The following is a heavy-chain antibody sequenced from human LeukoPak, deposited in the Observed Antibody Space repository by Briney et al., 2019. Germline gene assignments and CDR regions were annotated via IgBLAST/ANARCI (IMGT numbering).Heavy chain of an antibody. Sequence: SETLSLTCTVSGYSISSGYYWGWIRQSPGKGLEWIASIYHSGSTYYNPSLKSRATISVDTSKNQFSLKLSSVTAADTAVYYCARGGSWDNWFDPWGQGTLVTVSS. CDR1: GYSISSGYY. CDR3: ARGGSWDNWFDP. J-gene: IGHJ5*02. V-gene: IGHV4-38-2*02. CDR2: IYHSGST. D-gene: IGHD1-26*01.